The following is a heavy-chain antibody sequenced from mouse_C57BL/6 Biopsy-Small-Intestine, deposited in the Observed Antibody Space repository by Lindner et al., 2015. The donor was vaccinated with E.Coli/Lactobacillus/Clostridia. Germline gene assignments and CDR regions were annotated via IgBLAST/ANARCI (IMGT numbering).Heavy chain of an antibody. CDR3: AREGYDGFAY. V-gene: IGHV5-4*01. J-gene: IGHJ3*01. D-gene: IGHD2-2*01. Sequence: VQLQESGGGLVKPGGSLKLSCAASGFTFSSYAMSWVRQTPEKRLEWVATISDGGSYTYYPDNVKGRFTISRDNAKNNLYLQMSHLKSEDTAMYYCAREGYDGFAYWGQGTLVTVSA. CDR2: ISDGGSYT. CDR1: GFTFSSYA.